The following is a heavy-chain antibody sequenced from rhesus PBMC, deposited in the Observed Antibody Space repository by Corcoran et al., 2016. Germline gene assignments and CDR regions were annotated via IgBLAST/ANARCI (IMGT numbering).Heavy chain of an antibody. V-gene: IGHV1-111*02. CDR1: GYTFTDYY. Sequence: EVQLVQSGAEVKKPGASVKISCKASGYTFTDYYLHWVRQAPGKGLEWMGSVDPEDGEARHAQKLQDRVTITEDTSTDTAYMELSSLRSEDTAVYYCATLAAFDYWGQGVLVTVSS. J-gene: IGHJ4*01. CDR3: ATLAAFDY. CDR2: VDPEDGEA.